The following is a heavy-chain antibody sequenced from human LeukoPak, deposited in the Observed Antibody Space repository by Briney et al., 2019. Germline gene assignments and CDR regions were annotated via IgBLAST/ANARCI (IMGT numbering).Heavy chain of an antibody. Sequence: GGSLRLSCAASGFTFSGYWMHWVRQAPGKGLVWLSRINTDGSGTSYADSVKGRFTISRDNAKNTLFLQMNSLTDEDTGVYYCARLASPPVTRYYYYMDLWGKGTTVTVSS. CDR3: ARLASPPVTRYYYYMDL. D-gene: IGHD3-3*01. CDR2: INTDGSGT. CDR1: GFTFSGYW. V-gene: IGHV3-74*01. J-gene: IGHJ6*03.